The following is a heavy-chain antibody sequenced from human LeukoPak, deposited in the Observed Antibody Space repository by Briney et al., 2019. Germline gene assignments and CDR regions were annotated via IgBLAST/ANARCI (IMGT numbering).Heavy chain of an antibody. CDR1: GFTFSSYS. D-gene: IGHD1-26*01. V-gene: IGHV3-48*01. J-gene: IGHJ4*02. CDR2: ISSSSSTI. CDR3: AKDAVGAEPYYFDY. Sequence: GGFLRLSCAASGFTFSSYSMNWVRQAPGKGLEWVSYISSSSSTIYYADSVKGRFTISRDNAKNSLYLQMNSLRAEDTALYYCAKDAVGAEPYYFDYWGQGALVTVSS.